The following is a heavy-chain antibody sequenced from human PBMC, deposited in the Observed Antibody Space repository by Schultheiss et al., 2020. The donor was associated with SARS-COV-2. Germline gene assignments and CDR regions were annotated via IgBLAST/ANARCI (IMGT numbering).Heavy chain of an antibody. CDR2: IYYSGST. V-gene: IGHV4-38-2*01. CDR3: ARRAYSSGWGFDY. CDR1: GYSISSGYY. D-gene: IGHD6-19*01. Sequence: SETLSLTCAVSGYSISSGYYWGWIRQPPGKGLEWIGSIYYSGSTYYNPSLKSRVTISVDTSKNQFSLKLSSVTAADTAVYYCARRAYSSGWGFDYWGQGTLVTVSS. J-gene: IGHJ4*02.